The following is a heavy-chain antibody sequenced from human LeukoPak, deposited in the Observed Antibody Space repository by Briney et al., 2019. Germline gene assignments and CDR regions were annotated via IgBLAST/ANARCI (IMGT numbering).Heavy chain of an antibody. CDR2: IYYSGST. CDR1: DGSITSSY. V-gene: IGHV4-59*08. J-gene: IGHJ4*02. CDR3: ARLGTSFDY. Sequence: SETLSLTCTVSDGSITSSYWSWIRQPPGKGLEWVGHIYYSGSTNYNPSLKSRVTISGDTSKNQFSLKLSSVTAADTAVYYCARLGTSFDYWGQGTLVTVSS. D-gene: IGHD7-27*01.